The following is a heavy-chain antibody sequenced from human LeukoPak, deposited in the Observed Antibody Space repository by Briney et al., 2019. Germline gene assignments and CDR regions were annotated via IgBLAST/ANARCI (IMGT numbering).Heavy chain of an antibody. D-gene: IGHD5-24*01. Sequence: GGSLRLSCAASGFTFSSYAMHWVRQAPGKGLEWVSYISSSSSNMYYADSVKGRFTISRDNAKNSLYLQMNSLRDEDTAVYYCARESRWQVDYWGQGTLVTVSS. CDR1: GFTFSSYA. J-gene: IGHJ4*02. CDR3: ARESRWQVDY. V-gene: IGHV3-48*02. CDR2: ISSSSSNM.